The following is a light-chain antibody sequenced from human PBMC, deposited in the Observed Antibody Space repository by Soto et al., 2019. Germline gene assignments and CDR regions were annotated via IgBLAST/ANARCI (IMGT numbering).Light chain of an antibody. J-gene: IGKJ1*01. CDR3: MQPLQSWT. CDR1: QILLHSNGYNY. Sequence: DIVMTQSPLSLPVTPVEPSSISFISSQILLHSNGYNYLDWYLQKPGQSPQLLIYLGSNRASGVPDRFSGSGSGTDFTLKISRVEAEDVGVYYCMQPLQSWTFGQGTKVDTK. V-gene: IGKV2-28*01. CDR2: LGS.